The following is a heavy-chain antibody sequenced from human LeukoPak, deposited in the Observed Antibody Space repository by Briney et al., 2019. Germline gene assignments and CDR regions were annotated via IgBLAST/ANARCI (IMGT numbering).Heavy chain of an antibody. V-gene: IGHV4-38-2*02. D-gene: IGHD1-1*01. CDR3: ATLTTPGWFNP. J-gene: IGHJ5*02. CDR2: IYHSGST. CDR1: GYSISSGYY. Sequence: ASETLSLTCTVSGYSISSGYYWGWIRQPPGKGLEWIGSIYHSGSTYYNPSLKSRVTISVDTSKNQFSLKLSSVTAADTAVYYCATLTTPGWFNPWGQGTLVTVSS.